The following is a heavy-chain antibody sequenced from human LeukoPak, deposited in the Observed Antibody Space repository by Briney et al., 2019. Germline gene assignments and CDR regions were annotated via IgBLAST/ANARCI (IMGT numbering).Heavy chain of an antibody. V-gene: IGHV1-69*05. CDR1: GGTFSSYA. CDR2: IIPIFGTA. J-gene: IGHJ4*02. Sequence: SVKVSCKASGGTFSSYAISWVRQAPGQGLEWMGGIIPIFGTANYAQKFQGRVTITTDESRSTAYMELSSLRSEDTAVYYCAGGIAVGVNYFDYWGQGTLVTVSS. CDR3: AGGIAVGVNYFDY. D-gene: IGHD6-19*01.